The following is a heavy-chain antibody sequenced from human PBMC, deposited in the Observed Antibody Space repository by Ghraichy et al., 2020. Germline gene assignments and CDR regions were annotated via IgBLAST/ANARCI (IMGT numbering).Heavy chain of an antibody. D-gene: IGHD3-3*01. J-gene: IGHJ6*02. CDR2: IYYSGST. Sequence: SETLSLTCTVSGGSVSSGSYYWSWIRQPPGKGLEWIGYIYYSGSTNYNPSLKSRVTISVDTSKNQFSLKLSSVTAADTAVYYCARGVLRFLEWLPLTGGMDVWGQGTTVTVSS. CDR3: ARGVLRFLEWLPLTGGMDV. V-gene: IGHV4-61*01. CDR1: GGSVSSGSYY.